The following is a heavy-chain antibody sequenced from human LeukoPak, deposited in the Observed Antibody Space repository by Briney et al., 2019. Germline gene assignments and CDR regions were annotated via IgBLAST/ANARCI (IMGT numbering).Heavy chain of an antibody. CDR1: GYTFTSYD. V-gene: IGHV1-8*01. J-gene: IGHJ6*03. CDR3: ARALSWTTESYYYMDV. D-gene: IGHD3/OR15-3a*01. Sequence: ASVKVSCKASGYTFTSYDMNWVRQATGQGLEWLGWMNPNSGNTRYAQNFQGRVTMTMNTSITTAYMELSRLRSEDTAVYYCARALSWTTESYYYMDVWGKGTTVTVSS. CDR2: MNPNSGNT.